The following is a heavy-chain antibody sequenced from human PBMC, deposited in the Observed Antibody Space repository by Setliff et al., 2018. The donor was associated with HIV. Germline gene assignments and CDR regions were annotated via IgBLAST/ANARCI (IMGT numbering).Heavy chain of an antibody. J-gene: IGHJ6*03. CDR3: AKDAGYCSGESCYLYMDV. Sequence: PGGSLRLSCVVSGFVFENHAMHWVRRAPGKGLEWLTLLRQDVNKDYYGDSVKGRFTITRDNSKKTLYLYMNNLRSEDTAVYYCAKDAGYCSGESCYLYMDVWGKGTTVTVSS. CDR2: LRQDVNKD. CDR1: GFVFENHA. D-gene: IGHD2-8*02. V-gene: IGHV3-30*02.